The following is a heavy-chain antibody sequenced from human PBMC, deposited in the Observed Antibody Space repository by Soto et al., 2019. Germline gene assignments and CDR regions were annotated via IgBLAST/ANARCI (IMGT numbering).Heavy chain of an antibody. CDR1: GFTFSHYA. V-gene: IGHV3-23*01. CDR3: ANDSTVTTSLYFYYYGFDV. Sequence: PGGSLRLSCTASGFTFSHYAMSWVRQAPGKGLEWVSAVSGRGGSTKYADSVKGRFIISRDNSNSTLYLQMDSLRGEDTAVYYCANDSTVTTSLYFYYYGFDVWGQGTTVTVSS. D-gene: IGHD4-17*01. CDR2: VSGRGGST. J-gene: IGHJ6*02.